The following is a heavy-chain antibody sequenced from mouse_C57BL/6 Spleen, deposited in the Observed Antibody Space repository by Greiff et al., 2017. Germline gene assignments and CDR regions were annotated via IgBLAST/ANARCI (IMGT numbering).Heavy chain of an antibody. J-gene: IGHJ2*01. V-gene: IGHV1-18*01. CDR3: ARRSTMITRGIGYYFDY. D-gene: IGHD2-4*01. CDR1: GYTFTDYN. CDR2: INPNNGGT. Sequence: EVQLQQSGPELVKPGASVKIPCKASGYTFTDYNMDWVKQSHGKSLEWIGDINPNNGGTIYNQKFKGKATLTVDKSSSTAYMELRSLTSEDTAVYYCARRSTMITRGIGYYFDYWGQGTTLTVSS.